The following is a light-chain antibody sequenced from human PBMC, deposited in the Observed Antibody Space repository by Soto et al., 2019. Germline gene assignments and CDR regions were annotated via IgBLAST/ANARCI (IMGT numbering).Light chain of an antibody. V-gene: IGKV3-20*01. Sequence: EFVLTQSPGTLSLSPGERATLSCRASQSISSSFLAWYQQKPGQAPRLLIYGASSRGTGIPDRFSGSRYGTDFTLTISRLEPEDFAVYYCQHYGSSPPVTFGGGTKVEIK. CDR3: QHYGSSPPVT. CDR2: GAS. CDR1: QSISSSF. J-gene: IGKJ4*01.